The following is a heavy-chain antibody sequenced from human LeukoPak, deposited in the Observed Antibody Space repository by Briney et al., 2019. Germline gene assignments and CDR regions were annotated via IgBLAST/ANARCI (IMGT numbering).Heavy chain of an antibody. Sequence: SETLSLTCTVSGGSISSGGYYWSWIRQPPGKGLEWIGEINHSGSTNYNPSLKSRVTISVDTSKNQFSLKLSSVTAADTAVYYCARSSGYYYILGYWGQGTLVTVSS. CDR1: GGSISSGGYY. J-gene: IGHJ4*02. V-gene: IGHV4-39*07. CDR3: ARSSGYYYILGY. CDR2: INHSGST. D-gene: IGHD3-22*01.